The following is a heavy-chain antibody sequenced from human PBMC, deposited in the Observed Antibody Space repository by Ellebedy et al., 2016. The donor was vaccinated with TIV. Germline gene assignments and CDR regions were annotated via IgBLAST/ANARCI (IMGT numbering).Heavy chain of an antibody. CDR2: ISWNSGSI. CDR1: GFMFDDFA. J-gene: IGHJ4*02. V-gene: IGHV3-9*01. CDR3: AKGGGSGSYYDYFDY. D-gene: IGHD3-10*01. Sequence: SLKISCAASGFMFDDFAMHWVRQAPGKGLEWVSGISWNSGSIGYADSVKGRFTISRDHAKNSLFLHMNSLRAEDTALYYCAKGGGSGSYYDYFDYWGQGTLVTVSS.